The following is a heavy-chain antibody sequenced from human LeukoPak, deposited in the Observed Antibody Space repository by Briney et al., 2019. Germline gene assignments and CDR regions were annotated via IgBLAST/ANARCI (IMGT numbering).Heavy chain of an antibody. CDR1: GFTFSSYG. CDR3: AKPGRNSEYSYDPWYFDL. Sequence: GRSLRLSCAASGFTFSSYGMLWVRQAPGKGLEWVAIISYNGSNKYYADSVNVRFTISRDNSKNTLYLQMNSLRAEDRAVYYCAKPGRNSEYSYDPWYFDLWGRGTLVTVSS. V-gene: IGHV3-30*18. J-gene: IGHJ2*01. CDR2: ISYNGSNK. D-gene: IGHD5-18*01.